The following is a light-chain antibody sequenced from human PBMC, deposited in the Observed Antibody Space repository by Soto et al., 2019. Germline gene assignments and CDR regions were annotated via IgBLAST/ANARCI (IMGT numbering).Light chain of an antibody. CDR3: QQYGPSLT. CDR1: QSVRSNY. V-gene: IGKV3-20*01. Sequence: EIVLTQSPGTVSLSQGERATLSCRASQSVRSNYLAWYQQKPGQAPRLLIFDASSRATGIPDRFSGSGSGTDFSLTISRLDPEDSAVYYCQQYGPSLTFGGGTKVDI. J-gene: IGKJ4*01. CDR2: DAS.